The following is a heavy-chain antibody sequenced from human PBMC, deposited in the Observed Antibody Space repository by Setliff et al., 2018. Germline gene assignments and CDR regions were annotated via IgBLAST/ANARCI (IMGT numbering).Heavy chain of an antibody. V-gene: IGHV3-15*01. CDR3: TSAKLERRTGHHYYMDV. CDR2: IRSRNDGGTT. Sequence: GGSLRLSCAASGLTFSHAWVTWVRQSPGKGLEWVGRIRSRNDGGTTDYAAPVKGRFTFSRDDSKNTLYLQMNNLKTEDTATYYCTSAKLERRTGHHYYMDVWGKGTTVTVSS. J-gene: IGHJ6*03. D-gene: IGHD1-1*01. CDR1: GLTFSHAW.